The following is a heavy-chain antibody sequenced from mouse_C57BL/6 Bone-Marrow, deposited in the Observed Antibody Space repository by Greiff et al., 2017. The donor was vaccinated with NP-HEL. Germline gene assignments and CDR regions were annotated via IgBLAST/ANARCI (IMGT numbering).Heavy chain of an antibody. V-gene: IGHV1-81*01. J-gene: IGHJ3*01. CDR1: GYTFTSYG. CDR3: ARRGGLLLDFCAY. CDR2: IYPRSGNT. D-gene: IGHD2-3*01. Sequence: QVQLQQSGAELARPGASVKLSCKASGYTFTSYGISWVKQRTGQGLEWIGEIYPRSGNTYYNEKFKGKATLTADKSSSTAYMELRILTSEDSAVYFCARRGGLLLDFCAYWGQGTLVTVSA.